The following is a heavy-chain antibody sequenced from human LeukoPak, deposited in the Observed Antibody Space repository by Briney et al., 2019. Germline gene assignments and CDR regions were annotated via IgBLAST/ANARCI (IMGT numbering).Heavy chain of an antibody. Sequence: PGGSLRLSCAASGFTFSNYWMSWVRQAPGKGLEWVANIKEDGSEKYYVDSVKGRFTISRDNAKNSLYLQMNSLRAEDTAVYYCARGYWYGRSGWFYYFDYWGQGTLVTVSS. CDR3: ARGYWYGRSGWFYYFDY. CDR1: GFTFSNYW. J-gene: IGHJ4*02. CDR2: IKEDGSEK. D-gene: IGHD6-19*01. V-gene: IGHV3-7*01.